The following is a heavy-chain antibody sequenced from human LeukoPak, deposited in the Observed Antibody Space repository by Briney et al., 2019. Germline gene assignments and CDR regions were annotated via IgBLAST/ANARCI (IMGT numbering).Heavy chain of an antibody. Sequence: SQTLSLTCAVSGGSISSSGYSWSWIRQPPGKGLEWLGYIYHSGSTYYNPSLKSRVTISVDRSKNQFSLKLSSVTAADTAVYYCARARSSGPAAKGGWFDPWGQGTLVTVSS. V-gene: IGHV4-30-2*01. CDR3: ARARSSGPAAKGGWFDP. CDR2: IYHSGST. D-gene: IGHD2-2*01. CDR1: GGSISSSGYS. J-gene: IGHJ5*02.